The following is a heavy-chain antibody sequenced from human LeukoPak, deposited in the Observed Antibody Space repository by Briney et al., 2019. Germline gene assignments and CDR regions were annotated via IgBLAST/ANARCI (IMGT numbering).Heavy chain of an antibody. CDR2: IRYDGSNK. CDR3: AKPMTTVTTGSSSFDI. D-gene: IGHD4-17*01. CDR1: GFTFSSYG. V-gene: IGHV3-30*02. Sequence: GGSLRLPCAASGFTFSSYGMHWVRQAPGKGLEWVAFIRYDGSNKYYADSVKGRLIISRDNSKNTLYLQINSPKPEDTAIYYCAKPMTTVTTGSSSFDIWGRGTMVSVSS. J-gene: IGHJ3*02.